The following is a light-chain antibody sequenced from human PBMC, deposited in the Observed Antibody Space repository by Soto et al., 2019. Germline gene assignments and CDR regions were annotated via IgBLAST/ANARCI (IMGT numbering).Light chain of an antibody. V-gene: IGKV1-5*03. CDR3: QHFIGSSWT. CDR1: QSVSTW. CDR2: KAS. Sequence: DIQMTQSPSTLSASVGDRVTITCRASQSVSTWLAWFQQKPGKVPKVPISKASRLESGVPSRFSGSGSGTEFTLTISSLQPDDFATYYCQHFIGSSWTFGQGTKVELK. J-gene: IGKJ1*01.